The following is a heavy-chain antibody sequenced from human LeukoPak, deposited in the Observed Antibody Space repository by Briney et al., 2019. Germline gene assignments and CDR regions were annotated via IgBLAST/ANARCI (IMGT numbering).Heavy chain of an antibody. V-gene: IGHV3-21*04. CDR2: ISSSSGYI. Sequence: GGSLRLSCEASGFTFSSYTLTWVRQAPGKGLEWVSSISSSSGYIYYADSVKGRFTISRDNAKRSLHLQMSSLRDEDTAVYYCARFLAPFYDSSGLDAFDIWGQGTMVTVSS. CDR3: ARFLAPFYDSSGLDAFDI. J-gene: IGHJ3*02. CDR1: GFTFSSYT. D-gene: IGHD3-22*01.